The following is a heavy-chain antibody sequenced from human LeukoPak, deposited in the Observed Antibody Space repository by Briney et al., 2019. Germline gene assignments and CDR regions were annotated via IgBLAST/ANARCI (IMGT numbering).Heavy chain of an antibody. CDR3: AKDNDYYDSSGYFDY. J-gene: IGHJ4*02. Sequence: GRPLRLSCAASGFTFDDYAMHWVRQAPGKGLEWVSGISWNSGSIGYADSVKGRFTISRDNTKNSLYLQMNSLRAEDTALYYCAKDNDYYDSSGYFDYWGQGTLVTVSS. CDR2: ISWNSGSI. CDR1: GFTFDDYA. D-gene: IGHD3-22*01. V-gene: IGHV3-9*01.